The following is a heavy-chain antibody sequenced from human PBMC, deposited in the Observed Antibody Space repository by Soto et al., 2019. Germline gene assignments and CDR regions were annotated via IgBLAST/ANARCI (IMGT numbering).Heavy chain of an antibody. CDR2: IFYSGST. D-gene: IGHD6-25*01. J-gene: IGHJ6*02. V-gene: IGHV4-59*08. CDR1: GDSVSRYY. Sequence: SETLSLTCTVSGDSVSRYYWIWIRQPPGKGLEWIGNIFYSGSTNYNPSLKSRVTISVDTSKNQVSLKLSSVTAADTAMYFCARQVSSAWPPYYYDMDVWGQGTTVTVSS. CDR3: ARQVSSAWPPYYYDMDV.